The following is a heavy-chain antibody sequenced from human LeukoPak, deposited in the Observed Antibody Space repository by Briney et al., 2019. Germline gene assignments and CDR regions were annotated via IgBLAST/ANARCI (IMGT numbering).Heavy chain of an antibody. CDR1: GGSISSYY. J-gene: IGHJ5*02. CDR2: IYYSGST. V-gene: IGHV4-59*01. Sequence: PSETLSLTCTVSGGSISSYYWSWIRQPPGKGLEWIGYIYYSGSTNYSPSLKSRVTISVDTSKNQFSLKLSSVTAADTAVYYCARLTVTARIYNWFDPWGQGTLVTVSS. CDR3: ARLTVTARIYNWFDP. D-gene: IGHD4-11*01.